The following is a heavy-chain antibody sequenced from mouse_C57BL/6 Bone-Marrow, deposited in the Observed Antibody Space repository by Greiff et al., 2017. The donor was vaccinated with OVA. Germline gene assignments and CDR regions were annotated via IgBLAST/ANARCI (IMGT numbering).Heavy chain of an antibody. D-gene: IGHD4-1*01. Sequence: EVKLMESGPGLAKPSQTLSLTCSVTGYSITSDYWNWIRKFPGHKLEYIGYISYSGSTSYNPSLKSRISISPDTSKNQYYLQVKSVTTEDTATYYCARCNWLNWYVDVGGTGTTVTVSS. CDR1: GYSITSDY. CDR2: ISYSGST. CDR3: ARCNWLNWYVDV. V-gene: IGHV3-8*01. J-gene: IGHJ1*03.